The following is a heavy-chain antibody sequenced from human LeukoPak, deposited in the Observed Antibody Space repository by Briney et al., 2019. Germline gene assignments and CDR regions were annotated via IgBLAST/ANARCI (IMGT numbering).Heavy chain of an antibody. CDR2: VSGSGGST. CDR1: GFPFGSYA. Sequence: GGPLRLSCAASGFPFGSYAMHGVRQAPRKGLEWVSTVSGSGGSTYYADSVKGRFTISRDNSKNTLYMQMNSLRAGDTAVYYCARVRDDYGDPDAFDMWGQGTIVTVSS. J-gene: IGHJ3*02. V-gene: IGHV3-23*01. CDR3: ARVRDDYGDPDAFDM. D-gene: IGHD4-17*01.